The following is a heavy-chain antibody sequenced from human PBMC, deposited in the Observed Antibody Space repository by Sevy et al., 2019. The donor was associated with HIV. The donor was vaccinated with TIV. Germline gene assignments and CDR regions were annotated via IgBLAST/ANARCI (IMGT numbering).Heavy chain of an antibody. CDR1: GFTVSSNY. V-gene: IGHV3-53*01. Sequence: GGSLRLSCAASGFTVSSNYMSWVRQAPGKGLEWVSVIYSGGSTYYADSVKGRFTISRDNSKNTLYLQMNSLRAEDTAVYYCAIGEIAAAGSNYFDYWGQGTLVTVSS. D-gene: IGHD6-13*01. CDR2: IYSGGST. CDR3: AIGEIAAAGSNYFDY. J-gene: IGHJ4*02.